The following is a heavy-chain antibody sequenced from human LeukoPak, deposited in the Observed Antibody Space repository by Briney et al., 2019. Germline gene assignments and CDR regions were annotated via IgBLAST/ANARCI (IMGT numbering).Heavy chain of an antibody. CDR1: GYTFTGYY. CDR3: ATDPGQVRAASP. CDR2: VNPDSGGT. V-gene: IGHV1-2*02. J-gene: IGHJ5*02. Sequence: ASVKVSCKSSGYTFTGYYIHWVRQAPGQGLEWMGWVNPDSGGTNYAQKFQGRVTMTSDTTVSTAYMEVSRLRSDDTAVYYCATDPGQVRAASPWGQGTLVTVSS. D-gene: IGHD2-15*01.